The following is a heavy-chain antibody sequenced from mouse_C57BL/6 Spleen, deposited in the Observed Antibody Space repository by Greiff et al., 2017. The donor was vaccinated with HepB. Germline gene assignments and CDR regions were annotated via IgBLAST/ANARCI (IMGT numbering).Heavy chain of an antibody. Sequence: VKLQQPGAELVRPGSSVKLSCKASGYTFTSYWMDWVKQRPGQGLEWIGNIYPSDSETHYNQKFKDKATLTVDKSSSTAYMQLSSLTSEDSAVYYCARSEGLLRPSDYWGQGTTLTVSS. J-gene: IGHJ2*01. V-gene: IGHV1-61*01. CDR1: GYTFTSYW. CDR2: IYPSDSET. CDR3: ARSEGLLRPSDY. D-gene: IGHD1-2*01.